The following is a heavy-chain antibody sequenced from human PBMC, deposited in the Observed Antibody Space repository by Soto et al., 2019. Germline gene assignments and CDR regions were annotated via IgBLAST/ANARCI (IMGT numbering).Heavy chain of an antibody. Sequence: ASVKVSCKASGGTFSSYAISWVRQAPGQGLEWMGGIIPIFGTANYAQKFQGRVTITADKSTSTAYMELSSLRSEDTAVYYCARGRGVRGDDAFDIWGQGTMVTVSS. D-gene: IGHD3-10*01. V-gene: IGHV1-69*06. CDR3: ARGRGVRGDDAFDI. J-gene: IGHJ3*02. CDR1: GGTFSSYA. CDR2: IIPIFGTA.